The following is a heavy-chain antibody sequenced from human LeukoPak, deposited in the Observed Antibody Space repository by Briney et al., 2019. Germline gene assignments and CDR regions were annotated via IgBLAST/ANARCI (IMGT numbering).Heavy chain of an antibody. J-gene: IGHJ4*02. CDR2: IKQEGSEK. D-gene: IGHD6-19*01. Sequence: GGSLRLSCAASGFTFSSYWMNWVRQAPGKGLEWVANIKQEGSEKYYVDSVKGRFTISRDNTKTSLYLQMNSLRAEDTAVYYCAGGSGWLIDYWGQGTLVTVSS. CDR3: AGGSGWLIDY. CDR1: GFTFSSYW. V-gene: IGHV3-7*01.